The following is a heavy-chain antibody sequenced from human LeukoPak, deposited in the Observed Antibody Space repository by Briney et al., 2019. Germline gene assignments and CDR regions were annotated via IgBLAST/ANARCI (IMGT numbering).Heavy chain of an antibody. Sequence: GGSLRLSCAASGFTFRSYAMSWVRQAPGKGLEWVSAISGSGGSTYYADSVKGRFTISRDNSKNTLYLQMNSLRAEDTAVYYCAKEAAGYDSSGYYYDYWGQGTLVTVSS. CDR1: GFTFRSYA. J-gene: IGHJ4*02. CDR3: AKEAAGYDSSGYYYDY. CDR2: ISGSGGST. D-gene: IGHD3-22*01. V-gene: IGHV3-23*01.